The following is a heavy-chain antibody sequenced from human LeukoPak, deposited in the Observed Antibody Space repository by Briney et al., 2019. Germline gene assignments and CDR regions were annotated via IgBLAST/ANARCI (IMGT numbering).Heavy chain of an antibody. CDR2: IKQDGSEK. Sequence: GGSLRLSCAASGFTFSSYWMSWVRQAPGKGLQWVANIKQDGSEKYYVDSVKRRFTSARLNAKNDPRVETNSLRAEDTAVYYCARASYPSYYYYGMDVWGQGTTVTVSS. CDR3: ARASYPSYYYYGMDV. V-gene: IGHV3-7*01. D-gene: IGHD1-26*01. CDR1: GFTFSSYW. J-gene: IGHJ6*02.